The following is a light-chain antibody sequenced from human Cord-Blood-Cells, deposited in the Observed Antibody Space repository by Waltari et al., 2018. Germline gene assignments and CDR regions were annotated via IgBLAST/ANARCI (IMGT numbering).Light chain of an antibody. CDR2: QDR. CDR3: QAWDSSTVV. J-gene: IGLJ2*01. CDR1: KLGDKY. V-gene: IGLV3-1*01. Sequence: SYELTQPPSVSVSPGQTASITCSGDKLGDKYACWYQQKPGQSPVLVIYQDRKGPSGIPELFSGSNSGNTATLTISGTQAMDESDYYCQAWDSSTVVFGGGTKLTVL.